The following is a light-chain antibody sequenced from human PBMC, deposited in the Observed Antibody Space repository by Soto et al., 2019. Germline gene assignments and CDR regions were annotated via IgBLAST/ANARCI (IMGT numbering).Light chain of an antibody. CDR2: GTS. V-gene: IGKV1-39*01. CDR3: QQSYTAPIT. CDR1: QSISTF. J-gene: IGKJ5*01. Sequence: IQMTQSPSSLSASVGGSVTVTCRASQSISTFLNWYQHIPGQAPTLLIYGTSNLQSGVPSRFSGSGSGTDFTLTISSLQPEDSATYYCQQSYTAPITFGQGTRLEI.